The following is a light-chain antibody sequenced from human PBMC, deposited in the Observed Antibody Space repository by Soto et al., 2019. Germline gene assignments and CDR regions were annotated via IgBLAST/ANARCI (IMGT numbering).Light chain of an antibody. Sequence: DIELTQSPSTLSSSVGDRVTLSCRASQSVSSWLAWYQQKPGKAPKLLIYDASSMDTGVPSRFSGSGSGTEFTLTISSLQPDDFAAYYCQQYSSYSHTFGRGTKLEIK. CDR3: QQYSSYSHT. CDR1: QSVSSW. J-gene: IGKJ4*01. CDR2: DAS. V-gene: IGKV1-5*01.